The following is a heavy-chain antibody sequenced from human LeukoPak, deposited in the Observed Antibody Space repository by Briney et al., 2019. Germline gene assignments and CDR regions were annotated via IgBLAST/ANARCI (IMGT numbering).Heavy chain of an antibody. J-gene: IGHJ4*02. CDR1: GYTFTGYY. V-gene: IGHV1-2*02. D-gene: IGHD3-10*01. CDR2: INPNSGGT. Sequence: ASVKVSCKASGYTFTGYYMHWVRQAPGQGIEWMGCINPNSGGTNYAQKFQGRVTMTRDTAISTAYMELSRLRSDDTAVYYCARLAIRGVTSDDYWGQGTLVTVSS. CDR3: ARLAIRGVTSDDY.